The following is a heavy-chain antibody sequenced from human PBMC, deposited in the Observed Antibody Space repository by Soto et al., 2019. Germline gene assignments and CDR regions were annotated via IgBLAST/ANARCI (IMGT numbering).Heavy chain of an antibody. D-gene: IGHD3-10*01. V-gene: IGHV1-69*08. Sequence: QVQLVQSGAEVKKPGSSVKVSCKASGGTFSSYTISWVRQAPGQGLEWMGRNIPILGIANYAQKFQGRVTITADKPTSPANMELGSLRSEDTAAYYCARDWGEGPPYYYYGTDVWGQGTTVTVSS. CDR3: ARDWGEGPPYYYYGTDV. CDR1: GGTFSSYT. J-gene: IGHJ6*02. CDR2: NIPILGIA.